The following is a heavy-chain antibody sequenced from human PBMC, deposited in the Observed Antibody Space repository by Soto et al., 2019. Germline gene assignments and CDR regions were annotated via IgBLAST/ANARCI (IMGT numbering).Heavy chain of an antibody. V-gene: IGHV3-66*01. CDR3: ARDIPQSY. Sequence: PGGSLRLSCAASGFTVSSSHMSWVRQAPGKGLEWVSVIYSGSSTYYADSVKGRFTISRDNSKNTLYLQVNSLRAEDTAVYYCARDIPQSYWGQGTLVTVSS. D-gene: IGHD2-2*02. CDR1: GFTVSSSH. J-gene: IGHJ4*02. CDR2: IYSGSST.